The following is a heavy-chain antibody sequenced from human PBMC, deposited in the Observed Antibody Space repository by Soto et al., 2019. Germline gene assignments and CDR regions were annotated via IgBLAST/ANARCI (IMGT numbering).Heavy chain of an antibody. D-gene: IGHD3-22*01. CDR3: ARQVYASSGYQRLGFDP. V-gene: IGHV5-51*01. Sequence: GESLKISCKGSGYSFTSYWSGWVRQMPGKGLEWMGIIYPGDSDTRYSPSFQGQVTISADKSISTGYLQWSSLKASDTAMYYCARQVYASSGYQRLGFDPCGQGTLVTASS. CDR1: GYSFTSYW. J-gene: IGHJ5*02. CDR2: IYPGDSDT.